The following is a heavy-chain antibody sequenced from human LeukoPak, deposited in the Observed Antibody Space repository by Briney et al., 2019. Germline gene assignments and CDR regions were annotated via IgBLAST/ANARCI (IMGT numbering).Heavy chain of an antibody. CDR1: GGSINVYY. J-gene: IGHJ5*02. CDR2: ISYSGST. Sequence: SETLSLTCSVSGGSINVYYWNWIRQSPGKGLEWIGSISYSGSTNYNPSLKSRVTISMDTSKNQFSLKLSSVTAADTAVYYCARTSSPPGDWFDPWGQGTLVTVSS. CDR3: ARTSSPPGDWFDP. V-gene: IGHV4-59*08.